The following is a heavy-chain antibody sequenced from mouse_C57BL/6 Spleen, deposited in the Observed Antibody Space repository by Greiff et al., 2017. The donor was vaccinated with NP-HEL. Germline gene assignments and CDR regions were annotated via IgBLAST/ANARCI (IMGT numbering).Heavy chain of an antibody. J-gene: IGHJ4*01. Sequence: QVQLQQPGAELVKPGASVKMSCKASGYTFTSYWITWVKQRPGQGLEWIGDIYPGSGSTNYNEKFKSKATLTVDTSSSTAYMQLSSLTSEDSAVYYCARIPITTVVSYYYAMDYWGQGTSVTVSS. V-gene: IGHV1-55*01. CDR1: GYTFTSYW. CDR3: ARIPITTVVSYYYAMDY. CDR2: IYPGSGST. D-gene: IGHD1-1*01.